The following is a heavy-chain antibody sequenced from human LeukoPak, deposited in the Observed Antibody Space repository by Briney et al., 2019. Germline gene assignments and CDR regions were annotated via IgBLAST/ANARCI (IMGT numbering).Heavy chain of an antibody. J-gene: IGHJ6*03. D-gene: IGHD5-18*01. CDR2: IDYSGST. CDR1: GGSISSYY. Sequence: KPSETLSLTCTVSGGSISSYYWSWIRQPPGKGLEWIGYIDYSGSTNYNPSLKSRVTISVDTSKNQFSLNVTSVTAADTAVYYCARDGYSYGFDTTSYYYYMDVWGKGITVTVSS. CDR3: ARDGYSYGFDTTSYYYYMDV. V-gene: IGHV4-59*01.